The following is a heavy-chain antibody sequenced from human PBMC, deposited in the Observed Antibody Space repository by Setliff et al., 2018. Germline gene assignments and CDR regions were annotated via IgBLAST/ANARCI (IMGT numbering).Heavy chain of an antibody. CDR2: IYPGDPQI. CDR3: VRPSAGYSRPFDV. V-gene: IGHV5-51*01. CDR1: GYSFSISW. D-gene: IGHD2-15*01. Sequence: LKISCKDSGYSFSISWIGWVRRMPGKGLDWMGIIYPGDPQIRYSPSFQGQVTISADKSTSTAYLEWSSLKASDTAMYYCVRPSAGYSRPFDVWGQGTMVTVSS. J-gene: IGHJ3*01.